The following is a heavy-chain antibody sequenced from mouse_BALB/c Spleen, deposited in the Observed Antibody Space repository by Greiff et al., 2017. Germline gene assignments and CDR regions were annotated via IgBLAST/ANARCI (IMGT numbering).Heavy chain of an antibody. D-gene: IGHD1-1*01. J-gene: IGHJ1*01. V-gene: IGHV7-3*02. CDR3: ARDTTTPHWYFDV. CDR2: IRNKANGYTT. Sequence: EVQGVESGGGLVQPGGSLRLSCATSGFTFTDYYMSWVRQPPGKALEWLGFIRNKANGYTTEYSASVKGRFTISRDNSQSILYLQMNTLRAEDSATYYCARDTTTPHWYFDVWGAGTTVTVSS. CDR1: GFTFTDYY.